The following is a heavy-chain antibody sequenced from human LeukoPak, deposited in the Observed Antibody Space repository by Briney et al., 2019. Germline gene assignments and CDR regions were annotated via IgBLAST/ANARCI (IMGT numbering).Heavy chain of an antibody. CDR1: GYTFTGYY. D-gene: IGHD2-2*01. V-gene: IGHV1-2*02. Sequence: GASVKVSCKASGYTFTGYYMHWVRQAPGQGLEWMGWINPNSGGTNYAQKFQGRVTMTRDTSISTAYMELSRLRSDDTAVYYCASWVVVVPASNYYGMDVWGQGTTVTVSS. J-gene: IGHJ6*02. CDR3: ASWVVVVPASNYYGMDV. CDR2: INPNSGGT.